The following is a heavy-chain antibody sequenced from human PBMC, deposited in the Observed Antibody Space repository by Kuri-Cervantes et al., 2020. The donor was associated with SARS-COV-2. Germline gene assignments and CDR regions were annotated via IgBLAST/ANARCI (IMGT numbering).Heavy chain of an antibody. D-gene: IGHD4/OR15-4a*01. J-gene: IGHJ4*02. CDR3: ERTGGDYGGFLLDY. Sequence: SETLSPTCTVSGGSISSYYWSWIRQPPGKGLERIGYIHYSGRTNYNPSLKSRVTISVEPSKNQFSLRMRSVTAADTAMYYCERTGGDYGGFLLDYWGEGTLATVSS. V-gene: IGHV4-59*01. CDR1: GGSISSYY. CDR2: IHYSGRT.